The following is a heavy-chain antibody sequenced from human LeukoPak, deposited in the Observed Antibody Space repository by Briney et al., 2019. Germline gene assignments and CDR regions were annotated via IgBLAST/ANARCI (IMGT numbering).Heavy chain of an antibody. J-gene: IGHJ4*02. V-gene: IGHV3-30*02. CDR1: GFTFSSYG. D-gene: IGHD6-13*01. CDR2: IRYGGSNK. CDR3: AKDLLSSILYYFDY. Sequence: GGSLRLSCAASGFTFSSYGMHWVRQAPGKGLEWVAFIRYGGSNKYYADSVKGRFTISRDNSKNTLYLQMNSLRAEDTAVYYCAKDLLSSILYYFDYWGQGTLVTVSS.